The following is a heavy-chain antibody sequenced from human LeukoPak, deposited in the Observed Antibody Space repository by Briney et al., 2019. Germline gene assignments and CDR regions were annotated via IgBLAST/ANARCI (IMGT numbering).Heavy chain of an antibody. J-gene: IGHJ4*02. D-gene: IGHD2-15*01. CDR1: GLTFGSYW. CDR3: ASTLPYCTSGTCAL. CDR2: IHPNGGVK. V-gene: IGHV3-7*01. Sequence: GGSLRLSCAASGLTFGSYWMSWVRQAPGKGLEWVANIHPNGGVKNCVDSVKGRFTISRDNAANSLYLQVNSLRAEDSAVYYCASTLPYCTSGTCALGGQGTLVTVSS.